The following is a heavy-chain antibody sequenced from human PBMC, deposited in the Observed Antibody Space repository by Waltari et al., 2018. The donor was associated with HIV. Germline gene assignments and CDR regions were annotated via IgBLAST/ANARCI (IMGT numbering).Heavy chain of an antibody. V-gene: IGHV3-30*01. Sequence: QVQLVESGGGVVQPGRSLRLSCAASGFTFSSYAMHWVRQAPGKGLGWVAVISDDGSNKYYADSVKGRFTISRDNSKNTLYLQMNSLRAEDTAVYYCARDPTYYYDSSPYWFDYWGQGTLVTVSS. J-gene: IGHJ4*02. CDR1: GFTFSSYA. CDR3: ARDPTYYYDSSPYWFDY. D-gene: IGHD3-22*01. CDR2: ISDDGSNK.